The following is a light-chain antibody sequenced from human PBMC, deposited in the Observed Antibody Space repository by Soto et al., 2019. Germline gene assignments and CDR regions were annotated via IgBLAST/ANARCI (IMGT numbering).Light chain of an antibody. Sequence: EIVLTQSPATLSLSPGERATLSCRASQSVSSYLAWYQQKPGQAPRLLIYDASTRATGIPVRFRGSGSGTDFTLTISRLEPEDSAVYYCQQFASSPLTFGGGTKVDIK. J-gene: IGKJ4*01. CDR1: QSVSSY. CDR2: DAS. CDR3: QQFASSPLT. V-gene: IGKV3-20*01.